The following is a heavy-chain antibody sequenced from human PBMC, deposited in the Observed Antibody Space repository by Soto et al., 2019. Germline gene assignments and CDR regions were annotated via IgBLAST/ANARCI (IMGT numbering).Heavy chain of an antibody. CDR1: GFTFSSCG. Sequence: QVQLVESRGGVVQPGRSLRLSCAASGFTFSSCGMHWVRQAPGKGLEWMAIISYDGSNKYYADSVKGRFTISRDNSKNTLYLQMNSLRAEDTAVYYCAKDRSIAARILDYWGQGTLVTVSS. J-gene: IGHJ4*02. D-gene: IGHD6-6*01. CDR2: ISYDGSNK. CDR3: AKDRSIAARILDY. V-gene: IGHV3-30*18.